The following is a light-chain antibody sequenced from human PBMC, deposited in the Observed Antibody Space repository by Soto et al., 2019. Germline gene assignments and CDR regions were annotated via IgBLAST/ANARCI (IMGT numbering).Light chain of an antibody. CDR2: DAS. J-gene: IGKJ4*01. CDR3: QQRSNWPPVT. CDR1: QSINRH. Sequence: IVWTQSPSTLSLSPGERSTLSGVSSQSINRHLAWYRQKPGQAPRLLIYDASNRATGIPARFSGSGSGTDFTLTISSLEPEDFGVYYCQQRSNWPPVTFGGGTKVDIK. V-gene: IGKV3-11*01.